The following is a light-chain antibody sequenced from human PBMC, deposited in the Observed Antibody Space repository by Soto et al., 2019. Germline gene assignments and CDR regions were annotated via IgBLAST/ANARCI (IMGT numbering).Light chain of an antibody. J-gene: IGLJ2*01. CDR1: DIGSTN. CDR3: QVWHSSTVV. V-gene: IGLV3-9*01. CDR2: RDA. Sequence: SYELTQSLSVSVALGQTAKITCGGNDIGSTNGHWYQQKPGQAPVLVIYRDAIRPSGIPERFAGSNSGNTATLTIGRAQAGDEAHYYCQVWHSSTVVFGGGTKVTVL.